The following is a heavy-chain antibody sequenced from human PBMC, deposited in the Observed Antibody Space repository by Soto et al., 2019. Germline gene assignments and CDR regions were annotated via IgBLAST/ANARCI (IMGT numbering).Heavy chain of an antibody. CDR2: ISYDGSNK. CDR1: GFTFSSYA. J-gene: IGHJ6*02. D-gene: IGHD6-13*01. CDR3: ARDDEPGIAAAGPLGYYYGMDV. V-gene: IGHV3-30-3*01. Sequence: PGGSLRLSCAASGFTFSSYAMHWVRQAPGKGLEWVAVISYDGSNKYYADSVKGRFTISRDNSKNTLYLQMNSLRAEDTAVYYCARDDEPGIAAAGPLGYYYGMDVWGQGTTVTVS.